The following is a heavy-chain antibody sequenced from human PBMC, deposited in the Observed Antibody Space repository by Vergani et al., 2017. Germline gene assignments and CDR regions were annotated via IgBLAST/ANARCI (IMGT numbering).Heavy chain of an antibody. CDR3: AKDLPGYDFWSGYYTPFMDV. CDR1: GFTFSSYG. D-gene: IGHD3-3*01. V-gene: IGHV3-23*04. CDR2: ISGSGGST. Sequence: VQLVESGGGVVQPGRSLRLSCAASGFTFSSYGMHWVRQAPGKGLEWVSAISGSGGSTYYADSVKGRFTISRDNSKNTLYLQMNSLRAEDTAVYYCAKDLPGYDFWSGYYTPFMDVWGKGTTVTVSS. J-gene: IGHJ6*03.